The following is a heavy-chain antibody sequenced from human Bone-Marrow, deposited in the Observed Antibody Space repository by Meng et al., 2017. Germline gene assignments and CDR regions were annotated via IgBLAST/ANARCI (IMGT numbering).Heavy chain of an antibody. CDR3: AREGYYYDSSGPFDY. V-gene: IGHV3-21*01. D-gene: IGHD3-22*01. Sequence: GESLKISCAASGFTFSSYSMNWVRQAPGKGLEWVSSISSSSSYIYYADSVKGRFTISRDNAKNSLYLQMNSLRAEDTAVYYCAREGYYYDSSGPFDYWGQGTLVTVSS. CDR1: GFTFSSYS. J-gene: IGHJ4*02. CDR2: ISSSSSYI.